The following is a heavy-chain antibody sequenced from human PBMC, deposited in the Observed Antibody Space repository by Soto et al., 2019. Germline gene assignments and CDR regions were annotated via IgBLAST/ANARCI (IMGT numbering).Heavy chain of an antibody. Sequence: GGSLRLSCAASGFPFSGYWMHWVRQAPGKGLVWVSRINSDGSTTDYADSVKGRFTISRDNAKNTAYLQMNSLESEDTAVYYCSRDDSDWFFNWGRGTLVTVSS. CDR1: GFPFSGYW. CDR2: INSDGSTT. J-gene: IGHJ4*02. V-gene: IGHV3-74*01. D-gene: IGHD3-9*01. CDR3: SRDDSDWFFN.